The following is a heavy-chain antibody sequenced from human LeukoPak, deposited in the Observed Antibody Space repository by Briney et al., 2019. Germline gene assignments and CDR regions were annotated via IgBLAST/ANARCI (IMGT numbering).Heavy chain of an antibody. Sequence: GGSLRLSCAPSGFPFSRYSMNWVRQAPGKGLEWVAYISTDSRTIYSGDSVKGRFSISRDNDKSLLYLQMENLRVEDTAVYYCTTYFDTTGYFEEAYDMWAQGTLVTVSA. CDR3: TTYFDTTGYFEEAYDM. D-gene: IGHD3-22*01. V-gene: IGHV3-48*01. J-gene: IGHJ4*03. CDR1: GFPFSRYS. CDR2: ISTDSRTI.